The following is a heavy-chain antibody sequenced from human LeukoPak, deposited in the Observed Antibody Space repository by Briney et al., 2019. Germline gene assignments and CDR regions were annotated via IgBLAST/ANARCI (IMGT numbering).Heavy chain of an antibody. D-gene: IGHD4-17*01. CDR3: ARVTVRLEGNWFDP. CDR2: IYHSGST. V-gene: IGHV4-38-2*02. Sequence: PSETLSLTCTVSGGSISSYYWGWIRQPPGKGLEWIGSIYHSGSTYYNPSLKSRVTISVDTSKNQFSLKLSSVTAADTAVYYCARVTVRLEGNWFDPWGQGTLVTVSS. CDR1: GGSISSYY. J-gene: IGHJ5*02.